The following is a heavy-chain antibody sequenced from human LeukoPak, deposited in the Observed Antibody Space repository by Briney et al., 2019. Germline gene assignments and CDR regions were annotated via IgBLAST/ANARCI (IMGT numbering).Heavy chain of an antibody. Sequence: GGSLRLSCSASGFTFSDYRMHWVRQTPGKGLEYVSAISKNGGDTYYADSVKGRFTISRDNSKNTLYLQMSSLRTADAAVFYCVQVGSNYYLNWDQGALVSVSS. V-gene: IGHV3-64D*06. CDR1: GFTFSDYR. CDR2: ISKNGGDT. CDR3: VQVGSNYYLN. D-gene: IGHD4-11*01. J-gene: IGHJ4*02.